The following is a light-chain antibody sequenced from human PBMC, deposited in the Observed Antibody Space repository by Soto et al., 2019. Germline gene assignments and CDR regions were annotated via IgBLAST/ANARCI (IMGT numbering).Light chain of an antibody. CDR3: QNYNSAPRLT. CDR1: QGISNY. V-gene: IGKV1-27*01. CDR2: TAS. J-gene: IGKJ4*01. Sequence: DLQMTQSPSSLSASVGDRVTITCRASQGISNYLAWYQQKPGKVPKLLIYTASTLQSGVPSRFSGSGSGTDFTLTISSLQPEDVATYYCQNYNSAPRLTFGGGTKVEIK.